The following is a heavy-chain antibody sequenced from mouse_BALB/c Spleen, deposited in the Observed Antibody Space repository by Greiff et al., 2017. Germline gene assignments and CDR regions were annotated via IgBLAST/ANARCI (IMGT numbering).Heavy chain of an antibody. D-gene: IGHD1-1*01. Sequence: VQLKESGAELVKPGASVKLSCTASGFNIKDTYMHWVKQRPEQGLEWIGRIDPANGNTKYDPKFQGKATITADTSSNTAYLQLSSLTSEDTAVYYCAPLYYYGSSYGYWGQGTTLTVSS. V-gene: IGHV14-3*02. CDR3: APLYYYGSSYGY. J-gene: IGHJ2*01. CDR1: GFNIKDTY. CDR2: IDPANGNT.